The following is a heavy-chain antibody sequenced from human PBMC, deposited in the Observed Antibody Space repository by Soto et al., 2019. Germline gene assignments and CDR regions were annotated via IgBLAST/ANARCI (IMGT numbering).Heavy chain of an antibody. CDR2: IYYSGST. CDR3: ARSAVLYHRNDFDP. CDR1: GGSISSYY. V-gene: IGHV4-59*08. Sequence: PSETLSLTCTVSGGSISSYYWSWIRQPPGKGLEWIGYIYYSGSTNYNPSLKSRVTISVDTSKNQFSLKLSSVTAADTAVYYCARSAVLYHRNDFDPWGQGILVTVSS. J-gene: IGHJ5*02. D-gene: IGHD1-20*01.